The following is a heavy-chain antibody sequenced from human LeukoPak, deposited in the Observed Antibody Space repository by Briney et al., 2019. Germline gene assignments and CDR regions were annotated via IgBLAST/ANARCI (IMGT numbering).Heavy chain of an antibody. CDR1: GFTFSSYA. D-gene: IGHD3-9*01. CDR3: TTDRNFDWLFRFDY. Sequence: PGASLRLSCAASGFTFSSYAMSWVRQAPGKGLEWVSAISGSGGSTYYADSVKGRFTISRDNSKNTLYLQMNSLKTEDTAVYYCTTDRNFDWLFRFDYWGQGTLVTVSS. V-gene: IGHV3-23*01. CDR2: ISGSGGST. J-gene: IGHJ4*02.